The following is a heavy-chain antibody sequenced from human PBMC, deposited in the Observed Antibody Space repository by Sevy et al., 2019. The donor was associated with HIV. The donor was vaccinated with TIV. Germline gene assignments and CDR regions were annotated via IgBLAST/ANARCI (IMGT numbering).Heavy chain of an antibody. CDR3: AKRVAGALAALDI. Sequence: GGSLRLSCEASGFAFRDSAIHWVRQSPGKGLEWVALISHGGSYEYYVDSVKGRFTISRDDSKSTLYLQMNSLRVEDTAVYFCAKRVAGALAALDIWGQGTMVTVSS. CDR2: ISHGGSYE. V-gene: IGHV3-30-3*02. J-gene: IGHJ3*02. CDR1: GFAFRDSA. D-gene: IGHD3-10*01.